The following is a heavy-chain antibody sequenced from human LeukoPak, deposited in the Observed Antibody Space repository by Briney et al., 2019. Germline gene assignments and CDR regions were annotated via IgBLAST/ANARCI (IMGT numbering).Heavy chain of an antibody. V-gene: IGHV3-30*18. D-gene: IGHD6-6*01. CDR2: ISFDGNIK. J-gene: IGHJ4*02. CDR3: AKDLATKYTLHY. CDR1: GFTFSSDA. Sequence: GGSLRLSCAASGFTFSSDAMHWVRQAPGKGLEWVAFISFDGNIKYFADSVKGRFTISRDNSKNTVYLQMNSLRAEDTAVYYCAKDLATKYTLHYWGQGTLVTVSS.